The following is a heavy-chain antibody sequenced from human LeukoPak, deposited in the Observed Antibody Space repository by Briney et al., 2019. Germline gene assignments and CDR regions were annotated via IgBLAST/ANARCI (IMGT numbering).Heavy chain of an antibody. Sequence: GGPLRLSCAASGFTFSSYWMTWVRQAPGKGLEWVANIKEDGSEKYYVDSVKGRFTISRDNAKNSLYLQMNSLRAEDTAVYYCARKIIAAAGTDYYYYGMDVWGQGTTVTVSS. CDR1: GFTFSSYW. CDR3: ARKIIAAAGTDYYYYGMDV. J-gene: IGHJ6*02. V-gene: IGHV3-7*05. D-gene: IGHD6-13*01. CDR2: IKEDGSEK.